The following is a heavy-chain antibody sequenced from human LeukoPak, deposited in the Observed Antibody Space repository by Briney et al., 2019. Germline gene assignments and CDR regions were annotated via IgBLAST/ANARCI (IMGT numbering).Heavy chain of an antibody. CDR3: ARDTLDYDLLTGYSAFDAFDI. CDR2: THHSGRT. J-gene: IGHJ3*02. Sequence: SGTLSLTCAVSGDSISSNNWWNWVRQPPGKGLEWIGETHHSGRTNYNPSLKSRVTISVDTSKNQFSLKLSSVTAADTAVYYCARDTLDYDLLTGYSAFDAFDIWGQGTMVTVSS. CDR1: GDSISSNNW. D-gene: IGHD3-9*01. V-gene: IGHV4-4*02.